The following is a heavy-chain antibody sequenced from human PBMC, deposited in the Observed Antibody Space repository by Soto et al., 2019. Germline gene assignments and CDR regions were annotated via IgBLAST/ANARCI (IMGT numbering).Heavy chain of an antibody. CDR2: ISGSGGST. V-gene: IGHV3-23*01. CDR1: VFTFSSYA. D-gene: IGHD3-22*01. Sequence: AGWSLRLSCAASVFTFSSYAMSWFRQAPGKGLEWVSAISGSGGSTYYADSVKGRFTISRDNSKNTLYLQMNSLRAEDTAVYYCAKEAGSSGYWNFDYWGQGTLVTVSS. CDR3: AKEAGSSGYWNFDY. J-gene: IGHJ4*02.